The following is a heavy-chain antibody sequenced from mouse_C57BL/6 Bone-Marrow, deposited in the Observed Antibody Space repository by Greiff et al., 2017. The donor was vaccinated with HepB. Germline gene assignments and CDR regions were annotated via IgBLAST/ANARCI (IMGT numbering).Heavy chain of an antibody. V-gene: IGHV3-1*01. CDR2: ISYSGST. CDR3: ASTIYYGSSAWFAY. Sequence: EVKLQESGPGMVKPSQSLSLTCTVTGYSITSGYDWHWIRHFPGNKLEWMGYISYSGSTNYNPSLKSRISITHDTSKNHFFLKLNSVTTEDTATYYCASTIYYGSSAWFAYWGQGTLVTVSA. D-gene: IGHD1-1*01. CDR1: GYSITSGYD. J-gene: IGHJ3*01.